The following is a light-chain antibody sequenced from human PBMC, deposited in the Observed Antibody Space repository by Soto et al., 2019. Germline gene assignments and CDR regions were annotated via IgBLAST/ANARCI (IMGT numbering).Light chain of an antibody. V-gene: IGKV3-15*01. CDR2: GTS. Sequence: EIVMTQSPATLSVSPGERATLSCGASQSVSSKLAWYQQKPGQAPRLLIYGTSTRATGIPARFSGSGSGTEFTLTISSLESEDFAFYYCQQYNGWPRTFGQGTKVEI. J-gene: IGKJ1*01. CDR1: QSVSSK. CDR3: QQYNGWPRT.